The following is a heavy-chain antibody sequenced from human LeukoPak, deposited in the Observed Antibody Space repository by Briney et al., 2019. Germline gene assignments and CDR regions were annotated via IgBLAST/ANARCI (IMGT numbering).Heavy chain of an antibody. CDR2: INHSGST. CDR1: GGSFSGYY. CDR3: AIQLWPYFDY. Sequence: SETLSLTCAVYGGSFSGYYWSWIRQPPGKGLEWIGEINHSGSTNYNPSLKSRVTISVDTSKNQFSLKLSSETAADTAVYYCAIQLWPYFDYWGQGTLVTVSS. D-gene: IGHD5-18*01. J-gene: IGHJ4*02. V-gene: IGHV4-34*01.